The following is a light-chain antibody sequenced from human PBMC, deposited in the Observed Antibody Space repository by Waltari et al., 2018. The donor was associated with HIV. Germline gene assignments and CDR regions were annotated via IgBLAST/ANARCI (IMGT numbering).Light chain of an antibody. CDR3: AAWDDSLHGEL. CDR2: RKS. V-gene: IGLV1-44*01. Sequence: QSVLTQPPSASGTPGQRVTISCSGSSSNIGRRLANVLWYQQPPGAAPKLPIYRKSQRPSGVPDRFSGSKSGTSASLVISELQSQDEADYHCAAWDDSLHGELFGGGTKLTVL. CDR1: SSNIGRRL. J-gene: IGLJ2*01.